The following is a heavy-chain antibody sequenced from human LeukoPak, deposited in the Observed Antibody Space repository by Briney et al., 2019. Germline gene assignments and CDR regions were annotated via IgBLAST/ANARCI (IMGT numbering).Heavy chain of an antibody. CDR3: AKRVDSSGYYYLPYFDY. D-gene: IGHD3-22*01. Sequence: GGSLRLSCAASGFTFSKYWMSWVRQAPGKGLEWVANINQDESEKKYVESAKGRFTISRDNSKNTLYLQMNSLRAEDTAVYYCAKRVDSSGYYYLPYFDYWGQGTLVTVSS. CDR2: INQDESEK. J-gene: IGHJ4*02. CDR1: GFTFSKYW. V-gene: IGHV3-7*05.